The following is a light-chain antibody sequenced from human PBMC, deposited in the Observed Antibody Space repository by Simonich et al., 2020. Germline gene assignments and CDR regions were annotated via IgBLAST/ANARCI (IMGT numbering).Light chain of an antibody. J-gene: IGKJ1*01. CDR3: QQRSNWWT. CDR2: DAS. Sequence: EIVLTQSPATLSLSPGERATLSCRASQSVSSYLAWYQQKPGQAPRLLIYDASNRATGIPARVSGSGSGTGFPLTISSLEPEDFAVYYCQQRSNWWTFGQGTKVEIK. V-gene: IGKV3-11*01. CDR1: QSVSSY.